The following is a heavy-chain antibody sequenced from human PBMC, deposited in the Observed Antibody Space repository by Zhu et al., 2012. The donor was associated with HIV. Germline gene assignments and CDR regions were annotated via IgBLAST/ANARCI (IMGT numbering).Heavy chain of an antibody. CDR3: AGQIAVADARPGYFDR. V-gene: IGHV4-34*01. Sequence: QVQLQQWGAGLLKPSETLSLTCAVYGASFSSYYWTWLRQSPGKGLERIGDINHSGNTNYNSSFKSRVTISIDNSKNQFSLSLKSVTADDSAVYFCAGQIAVADARPGYFDRWGQGHPGHRLP. D-gene: IGHD2-21*01. CDR2: INHSGNT. CDR1: GASFSSYY. J-gene: IGHJ1*01.